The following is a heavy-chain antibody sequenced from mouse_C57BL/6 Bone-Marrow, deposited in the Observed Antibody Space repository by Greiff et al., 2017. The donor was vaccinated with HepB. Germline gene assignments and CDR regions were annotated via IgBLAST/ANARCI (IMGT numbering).Heavy chain of an antibody. CDR3: ARQGGYYGY. D-gene: IGHD1-1*01. V-gene: IGHV5-6*02. CDR1: GFTFSSYG. J-gene: IGHJ2*01. Sequence: DVKLVESGGDLVKPGGSLKLSCAASGFTFSSYGMSWVRQTPDKRLEWVATISSGGSYTYYPDSVKGRFTISRDNAKNTLYLQMSSLKSEDTAMYYCARQGGYYGYWGQGTTLTVSA. CDR2: ISSGGSYT.